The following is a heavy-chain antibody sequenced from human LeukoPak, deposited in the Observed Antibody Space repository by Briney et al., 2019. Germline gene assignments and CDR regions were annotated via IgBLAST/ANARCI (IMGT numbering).Heavy chain of an antibody. CDR1: GFTFSSYA. V-gene: IGHV3-21*01. J-gene: IGHJ3*02. CDR2: ISSSSNFI. D-gene: IGHD4-17*01. CDR3: ARAISDYDASDI. Sequence: GGSLRLSCAASGFTFSSYAMSWVRQAPGKGLEWVSSISSSSNFIYYADSVKGRFTISRDNAKNSLYLQMNSLRAEDTAVYYCARAISDYDASDIWGQGTMVTVSS.